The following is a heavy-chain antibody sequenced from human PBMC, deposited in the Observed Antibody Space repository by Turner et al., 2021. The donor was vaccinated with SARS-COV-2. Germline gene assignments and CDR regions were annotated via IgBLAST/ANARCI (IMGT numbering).Heavy chain of an antibody. CDR3: VRDRPRPGDRDALDI. D-gene: IGHD7-27*01. J-gene: IGHJ3*02. CDR1: GFTFNTYA. CDR2: VSGLGDTR. Sequence: EVPVLESGGGLAQPGGSLSLSCAASGFTFNTYAMSWVRQAPGKGLVWVSVVSGLGDTRFYADSVRGRFTISRDNTKNRVYLQMNSLRPDDTALYYCVRDRPRPGDRDALDIWGQGTMVTVSS. V-gene: IGHV3-23*01.